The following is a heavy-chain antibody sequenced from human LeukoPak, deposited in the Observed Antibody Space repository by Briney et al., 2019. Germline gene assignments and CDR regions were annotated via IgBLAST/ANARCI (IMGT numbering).Heavy chain of an antibody. V-gene: IGHV3-15*01. CDR3: TTAMVVTAILYFQH. D-gene: IGHD2-21*02. CDR2: VKSKTEGGTT. J-gene: IGHJ1*01. CDR1: GFTFRNAC. Sequence: GGSLRLSCAASGFTFRNACMSWVRQAPGKGLEWVGRVKSKTEGGTTDYAAPVKGRFSISRDDSKNTLYLQMNSLETDDTAVYYCTTAMVVTAILYFQHWGQGTLVTVSS.